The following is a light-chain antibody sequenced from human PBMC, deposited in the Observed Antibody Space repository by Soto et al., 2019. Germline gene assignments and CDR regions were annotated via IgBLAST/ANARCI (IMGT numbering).Light chain of an antibody. CDR2: TVS. CDR3: SSYRTDSTYV. V-gene: IGLV2-14*01. CDR1: SSDVGAYNS. Sequence: QSALTQPASVSGSPGQSVTISCTGTSSDVGAYNSVCWYQQYPGKAPKLMMYTVSYRPSGVSDRFSGSKSGNTASLTISGLQPGDEAEYYCSSYRTDSTYVFGTGTKLTVL. J-gene: IGLJ1*01.